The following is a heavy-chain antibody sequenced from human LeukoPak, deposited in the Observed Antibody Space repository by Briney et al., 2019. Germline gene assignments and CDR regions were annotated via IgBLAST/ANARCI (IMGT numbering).Heavy chain of an antibody. CDR1: GFTVSSTY. V-gene: IGHV3-66*02. CDR2: IYSGGTT. CDR3: ARAPPGYCSGGSCYPFDY. Sequence: GGSLRLSCAASGFTVSSTYMTWVRQAPGKGLEWVSLIYSGGTTYHADSVKGRLTISRDNSKNTLYLQMNSLRVEDTAVYYCARAPPGYCSGGSCYPFDYWGQGTLVTVSS. J-gene: IGHJ4*02. D-gene: IGHD2-15*01.